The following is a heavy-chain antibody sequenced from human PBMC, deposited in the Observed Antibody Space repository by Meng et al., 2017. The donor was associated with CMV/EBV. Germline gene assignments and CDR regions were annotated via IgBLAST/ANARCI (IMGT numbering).Heavy chain of an antibody. Sequence: SSVKVSFKASVGTFISYAISWVRQAPGQGLEWMGGIIPIFGTAKCAQKFQGRVTITTDESTSTAYVELSSLRSEDTAVYYCAREIYYYDSSGYYWANGMDVWGQGTTVTVSS. J-gene: IGHJ6*02. V-gene: IGHV1-69*05. CDR1: VGTFISYA. CDR3: AREIYYYDSSGYYWANGMDV. CDR2: IIPIFGTA. D-gene: IGHD3-22*01.